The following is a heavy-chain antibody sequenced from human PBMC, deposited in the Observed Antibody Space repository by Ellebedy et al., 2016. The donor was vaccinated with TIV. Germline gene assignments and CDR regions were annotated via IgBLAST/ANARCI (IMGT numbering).Heavy chain of an antibody. J-gene: IGHJ5*02. Sequence: PGGPLRLSCAASGFTFSSYSMSWVRQAPGKGLELVSAISGGGDKIYYADYVKGRFTISRDNSQNTLYLQMNSLRVEDTAVYYCAKAAADVVRQWLDLWGQGTLVTVSS. V-gene: IGHV3-23*01. CDR1: GFTFSSYS. D-gene: IGHD6-13*01. CDR2: ISGGGDKI. CDR3: AKAAADVVRQWLDL.